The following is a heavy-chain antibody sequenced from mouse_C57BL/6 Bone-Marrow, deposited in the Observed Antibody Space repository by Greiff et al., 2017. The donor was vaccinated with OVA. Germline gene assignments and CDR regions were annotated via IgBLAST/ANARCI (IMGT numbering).Heavy chain of an antibody. V-gene: IGHV1-50*01. CDR2: IDPSDSYT. Sequence: QVQLQQPGAELVKPGASVKLSCKASGYTFTSYWMQWVKQRPGQGLEWIGEIDPSDSYTTYPPKFQGKATLTVDTSSSTAYRQRSSLTSGDSAVYYGARCDYGSPWVGYWGRGTRVTVSA. J-gene: IGHJ3*01. CDR1: GYTFTSYW. CDR3: ARCDYGSPWVGY. D-gene: IGHD1-1*01.